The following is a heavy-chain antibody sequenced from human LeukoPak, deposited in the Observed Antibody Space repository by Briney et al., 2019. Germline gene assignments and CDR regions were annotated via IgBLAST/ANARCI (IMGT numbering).Heavy chain of an antibody. V-gene: IGHV4-34*01. CDR1: GGSFSGYY. CDR3: ARAVGTSRNFFDY. Sequence: KTSETLSLTCAVYGGSFSGYYWSWIRQPPGKGLEWIGEINHSGSTNYNPSLKSRVTISVDTSKNQFSLKLSSVTAADTAMYYCARAVGTSRNFFDYWGQGTLVTVSS. CDR2: INHSGST. D-gene: IGHD4-23*01. J-gene: IGHJ4*02.